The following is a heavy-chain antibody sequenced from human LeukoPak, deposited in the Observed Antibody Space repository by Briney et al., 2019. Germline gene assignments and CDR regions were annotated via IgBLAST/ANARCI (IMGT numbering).Heavy chain of an antibody. Sequence: PGGSLRLSCVVSGFTFSRYSMTWVRQAPGKGLEWVSYISSSGSTIYYADSVKGRFTISRDNAKNSLYLQMNSLRVEDTAVYYCARQIPGAPIYFLWGQGTLVTVSS. CDR3: ARQIPGAPIYFL. CDR2: ISSSGSTI. V-gene: IGHV3-48*04. J-gene: IGHJ4*02. D-gene: IGHD1-26*01. CDR1: GFTFSRYS.